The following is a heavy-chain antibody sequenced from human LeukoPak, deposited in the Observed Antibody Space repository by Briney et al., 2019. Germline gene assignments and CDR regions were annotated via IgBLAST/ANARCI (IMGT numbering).Heavy chain of an antibody. D-gene: IGHD5-18*01. CDR3: GRDPKLGIRGYTYGYIDH. CDR1: GYTFTNNA. Sequence: ASVKVSCKTSGYTFTNNAISWVRQAPGQGLEWMGWINTNTGNPSYAQGFFTGRYVFSLDTSASTAYLQINGLKADDTAVYYCGRDPKLGIRGYTYGYIDHWGQGTLVTVSS. J-gene: IGHJ4*02. CDR2: INTNTGNP. V-gene: IGHV7-4-1*02.